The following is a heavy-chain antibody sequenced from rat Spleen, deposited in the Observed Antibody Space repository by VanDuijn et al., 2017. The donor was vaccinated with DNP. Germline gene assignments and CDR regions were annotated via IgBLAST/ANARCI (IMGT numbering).Heavy chain of an antibody. CDR3: TSPYGGYGFAY. CDR1: GFSLTDFS. Sequence: QVQLKESGPGLVQPSQTLSLTCTVSGFSLTDFSVHWVRQPPGKGLEWMGRIRSGGSTDYNSALESRLTISRDTSKSQVFLKMNSLQTEDTAIYFCTSPYGGYGFAYWGQGTLVTVSS. V-gene: IGHV2-19*01. CDR2: IRSGGST. D-gene: IGHD1-11*01. J-gene: IGHJ3*01.